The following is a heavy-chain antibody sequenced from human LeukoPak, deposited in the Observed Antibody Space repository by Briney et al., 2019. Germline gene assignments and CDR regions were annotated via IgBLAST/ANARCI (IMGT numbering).Heavy chain of an antibody. Sequence: SETLSLTCAVYGASLNGHYWSWIRQPPGKGLEWIGEGSDVGGTKYNPSLKSRVTISADTSKNQFSLKLSSVTAADTAVYYCARARSSFGDRYAFDIWGQGTMVTVSS. CDR3: ARARSSFGDRYAFDI. V-gene: IGHV4-34*01. CDR1: GASLNGHY. CDR2: GSDVGGT. J-gene: IGHJ3*02. D-gene: IGHD6-13*01.